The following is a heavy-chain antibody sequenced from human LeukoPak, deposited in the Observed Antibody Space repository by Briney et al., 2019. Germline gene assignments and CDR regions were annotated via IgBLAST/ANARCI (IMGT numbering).Heavy chain of an antibody. CDR2: IYYSGST. V-gene: IGHV4-39*01. Sequence: SETLSLTCTVSGGSISSSSYYWGSIRQPPGKGLEWIGSIYYSGSTYYNPSLKSRVTISVDTSKNQFSLKLSSVTAADTAVYYCARSQQWLVPFDYWGQGTLVTVSS. J-gene: IGHJ4*02. CDR1: GGSISSSSYY. CDR3: ARSQQWLVPFDY. D-gene: IGHD6-19*01.